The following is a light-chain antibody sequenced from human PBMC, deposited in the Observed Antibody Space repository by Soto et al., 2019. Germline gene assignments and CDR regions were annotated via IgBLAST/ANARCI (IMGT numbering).Light chain of an antibody. V-gene: IGKV3-11*01. CDR3: QQRSNWPPT. CDR2: AAS. J-gene: IGKJ1*01. CDR1: QSVSSY. Sequence: EIVLTQSPATLSLSPGERATLSCRASQSVSSYLAWYQQKPGKAPRLLIYAASNRATGIPARFSGSGSGTDFTLTISSLEPEDFAVYYCQQRSNWPPTFGQGTKVESK.